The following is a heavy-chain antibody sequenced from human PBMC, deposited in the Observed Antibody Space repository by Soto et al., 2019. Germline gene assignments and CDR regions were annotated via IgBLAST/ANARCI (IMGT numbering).Heavy chain of an antibody. J-gene: IGHJ4*02. D-gene: IGHD2-15*01. CDR1: GFTFSNYW. CDR2: IKEDGSEK. V-gene: IGHV3-7*01. CDR3: SRDVVVGAKALNY. Sequence: GGSLRLSCAASGFTFSNYWMTWVRQAPGKGLEWVANIKEDGSEKHYVDSVQGRFTISRDNAKNSLYLQMNSLRVEDTAVYFCSRDVVVGAKALNYWGQGALVTVSS.